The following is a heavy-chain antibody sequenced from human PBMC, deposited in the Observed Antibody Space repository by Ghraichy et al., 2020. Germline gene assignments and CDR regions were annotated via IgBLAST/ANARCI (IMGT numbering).Heavy chain of an antibody. J-gene: IGHJ1*01. V-gene: IGHV3-23*01. CDR3: AKDFNIEAAGRSFQY. CDR1: GFTFGRYA. Sequence: GGSLRLSCAASGFTFGRYAMNWVRQAPGRGLEWVSGISSSGDRTWYADSVKGRFTISRDNSKNTLSVQMNSLRAEDTAVYYCAKDFNIEAAGRSFQYWGQGTLVTVSS. D-gene: IGHD6-13*01. CDR2: ISSSGDRT.